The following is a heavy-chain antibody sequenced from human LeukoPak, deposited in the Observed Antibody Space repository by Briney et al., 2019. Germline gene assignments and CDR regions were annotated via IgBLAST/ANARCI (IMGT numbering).Heavy chain of an antibody. D-gene: IGHD2-15*01. CDR3: GRDSGGTVDY. V-gene: IGHV4-34*01. J-gene: IGHJ4*02. CDR2: INHSGST. Sequence: PSETLSLTCAVYGGSFSGYYWSWIRQPPGKGLEWIGEINHSGSTNYNPSMKRRVTISVDRSKNQFSLRLSSVTAADTAVYYCGRDSGGTVDYWGQGTLVTVSP. CDR1: GGSFSGYY.